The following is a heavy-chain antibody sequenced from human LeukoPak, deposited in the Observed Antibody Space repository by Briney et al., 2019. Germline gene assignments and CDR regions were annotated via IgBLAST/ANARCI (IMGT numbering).Heavy chain of an antibody. CDR2: ISYDGSNK. D-gene: IGHD4-23*01. CDR3: VGEGNSPI. J-gene: IGHJ3*02. CDR1: GFTFSSYX. Sequence: LSCAASGFTFSSYXMHWVRQAPGKGLEWVAVISYDGSNKYYADSVKGRFTISRDNSKNTLYLQMNSLRAEDTAVYYCVGEGNSPIWGQGTMVTVXS. V-gene: IGHV3-30-3*01.